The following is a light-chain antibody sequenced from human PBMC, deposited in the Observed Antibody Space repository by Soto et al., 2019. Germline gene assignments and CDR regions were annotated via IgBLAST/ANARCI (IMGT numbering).Light chain of an antibody. J-gene: IGKJ4*01. CDR1: QGISTY. V-gene: IGKV1-17*03. CDR2: GAS. CDR3: LQHDGYPLT. Sequence: DIQMTQSPSVISASVGDRVTITCRASQGISTYLAWFQQKPGKVPQRLIYGASSLQSGVPSRFSGSGSGTEFTLTISSLQPEDFAVYYCLQHDGYPLTFGGGTKVDIK.